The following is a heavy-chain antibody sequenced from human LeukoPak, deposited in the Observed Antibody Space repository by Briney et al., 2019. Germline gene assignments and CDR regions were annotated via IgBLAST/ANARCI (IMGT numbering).Heavy chain of an antibody. D-gene: IGHD4-17*01. V-gene: IGHV1-24*01. CDR3: ATAPRHDYGDYLNDAFDI. CDR2: FDPEDGET. J-gene: IGHJ3*02. CDR1: GYTLTELS. Sequence: ASVKVSCKVSGYTLTELSMHWVRQAPGKGLEWMGGFDPEDGETIYAQKFQGRVTMTEDTSTDTAYMELSSLRSEDTAVYYCATAPRHDYGDYLNDAFDIWGQGTMVTVSS.